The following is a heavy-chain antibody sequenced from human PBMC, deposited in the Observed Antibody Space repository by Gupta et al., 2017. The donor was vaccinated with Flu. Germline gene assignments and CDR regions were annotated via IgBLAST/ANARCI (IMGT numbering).Heavy chain of an antibody. D-gene: IGHD1-1*01. V-gene: IGHV3-23*01. CDR3: AKDRSGDGYNSFDY. J-gene: IGHJ4*02. Sequence: GWISAVGGRGSIKHYAESVRGRFTISRDNSKNTLFLQMKTLRVEDTGVYYCAKDRSGDGYNSFDYWGQGTLVTASS. CDR2: VGGRGSIK.